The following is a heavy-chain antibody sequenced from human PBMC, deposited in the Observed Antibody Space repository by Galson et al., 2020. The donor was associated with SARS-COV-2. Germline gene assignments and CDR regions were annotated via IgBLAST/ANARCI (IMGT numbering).Heavy chain of an antibody. V-gene: IGHV3-30*18. Sequence: GGSLRLSCSASGFNFRNYDMHWVRQAPGKGLEWVAVISYDGSKKYYGESVKGRFTISRDNSKNTLYLQMSSLRTEDTAVYYCAKDDYGDDEFRRWGRGTLVTGSS. J-gene: IGHJ1*01. CDR1: GFNFRNYD. D-gene: IGHD4-17*01. CDR3: AKDDYGDDEFRR. CDR2: ISYDGSKK.